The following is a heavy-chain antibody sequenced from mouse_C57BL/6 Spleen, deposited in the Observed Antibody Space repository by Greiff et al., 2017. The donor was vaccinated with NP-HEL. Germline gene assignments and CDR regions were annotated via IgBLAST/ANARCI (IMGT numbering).Heavy chain of an antibody. Sequence: VQLQQSGAELVRPGSSVKLSCKASGYTFTSYWMDWVKQRPGQGLAWIGNIYPSDSETHYNQKFKDKATLTVDKSSSTAYMQLSSLTSEDPAVYYCARTPLYGSSYGYFDVWGTGTTVTVSS. CDR3: ARTPLYGSSYGYFDV. CDR2: IYPSDSET. CDR1: GYTFTSYW. D-gene: IGHD1-1*01. J-gene: IGHJ1*03. V-gene: IGHV1-61*01.